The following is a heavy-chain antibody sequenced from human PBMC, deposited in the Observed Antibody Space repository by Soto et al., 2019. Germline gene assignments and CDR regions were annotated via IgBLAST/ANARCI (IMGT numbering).Heavy chain of an antibody. CDR3: AKPASASRAYYYHMDV. J-gene: IGHJ6*03. V-gene: IGHV3-23*01. CDR1: GFTFSTYA. CDR2: ISGSGGST. Sequence: EMQLLESGGGLVQPGGSLRLSCVASGFTFSTYAMGWVRQAPGKGLEWVSFISGSGGSTYYADSVKGRFTISRDNYKNTLYRQMNGLRAEDTAIHYCAKPASASRAYYYHMDVWGKGTTVTVSS. D-gene: IGHD6-13*01.